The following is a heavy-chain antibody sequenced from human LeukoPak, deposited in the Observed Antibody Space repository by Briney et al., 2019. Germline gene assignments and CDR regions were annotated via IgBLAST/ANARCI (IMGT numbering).Heavy chain of an antibody. D-gene: IGHD2-2*01. J-gene: IGHJ4*02. Sequence: SETLSLTCTVSGVSISSDYWSWIRQPPGKGLEWIGYIHYSGRTNYNPSLKSRITISVDTSKTQFSLKLSSVTAADTAVYYCATLRGSSSAVFDYWGQGTLVTVSS. CDR3: ATLRGSSSAVFDY. V-gene: IGHV4-59*08. CDR2: IHYSGRT. CDR1: GVSISSDY.